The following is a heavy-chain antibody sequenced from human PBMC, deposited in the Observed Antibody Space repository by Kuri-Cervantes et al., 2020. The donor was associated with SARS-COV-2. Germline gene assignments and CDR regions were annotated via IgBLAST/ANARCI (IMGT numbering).Heavy chain of an antibody. Sequence: ESLKISCAVYGGSFSGYYWSWIRQPPGKGLEWIGEINHSGNTNYNPSLKGRVTISVDTSKNHFFLKLTSVTAADMAVYFCAREIPEYCSGGSCYSSSARVFDYWGQGTLVTVSS. CDR2: INHSGNT. CDR1: GGSFSGYY. V-gene: IGHV4-34*01. CDR3: AREIPEYCSGGSCYSSSARVFDY. D-gene: IGHD2-15*01. J-gene: IGHJ4*02.